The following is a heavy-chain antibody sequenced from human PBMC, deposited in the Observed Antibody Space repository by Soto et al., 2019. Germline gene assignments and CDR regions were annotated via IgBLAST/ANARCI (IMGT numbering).Heavy chain of an antibody. CDR3: AGGNDYAKIGY. CDR2: ISYSEST. D-gene: IGHD4-17*01. CDR1: GGSISSRGYY. J-gene: IGHJ4*02. V-gene: IGHV4-31*03. Sequence: VQLQESGPGLVKPSQTLSLTCTVSGGSISSRGYYCSWIRQFPGKGLEWIGYISYSESTDYNPSLKSRVTISADTSKNQFSLKLSSVTAADTAVYYCAGGNDYAKIGYWGPGAQVTVSS.